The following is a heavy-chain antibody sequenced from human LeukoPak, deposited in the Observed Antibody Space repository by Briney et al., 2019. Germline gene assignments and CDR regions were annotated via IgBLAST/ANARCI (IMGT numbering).Heavy chain of an antibody. CDR2: IYYSGST. V-gene: IGHV4-39*07. D-gene: IGHD4-17*01. Sequence: SETLSLTCTVSGGSISSSSYYWGWIRQPPGKGLEWIGSIYYSGSTYYNPSLKSRVTISVDTSKNQFSLKLSSVTAADTAVYYCARGAENHGDYGYYFDHWGQGTLVTVSS. CDR1: GGSISSSSYY. CDR3: ARGAENHGDYGYYFDH. J-gene: IGHJ4*02.